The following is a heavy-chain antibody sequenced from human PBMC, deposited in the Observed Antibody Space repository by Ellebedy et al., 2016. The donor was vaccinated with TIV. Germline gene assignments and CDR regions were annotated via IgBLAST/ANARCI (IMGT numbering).Heavy chain of an antibody. D-gene: IGHD4-23*01. CDR1: GYTFTSYY. Sequence: AASVKVSCKASGYTFTSYYMHWVRQAPGQGLEWMGIINPSGGSTSYAQKFQGRVTMTRDTSTSTAYMELRSLRSDDTAVYYCARVLDEGYSKGYYYYYGMDVWGQGTTATVSS. J-gene: IGHJ6*02. V-gene: IGHV1-46*01. CDR3: ARVLDEGYSKGYYYYYGMDV. CDR2: INPSGGST.